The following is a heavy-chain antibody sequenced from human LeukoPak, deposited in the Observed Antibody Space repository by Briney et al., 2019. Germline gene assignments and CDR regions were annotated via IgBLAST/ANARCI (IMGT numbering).Heavy chain of an antibody. CDR3: ARGLAAAGTFDY. Sequence: PSQTLSLTCTVSGGSISSGSYYWSWIRQPAGKGLEWIGRIYTSGSTNYNPSLKSRVTISVDTSKNQFSLKLSSVTAADTAVYYCARGLAAAGTFDYWGQGTLVTVSS. J-gene: IGHJ4*02. CDR1: GGSISSGSYY. D-gene: IGHD6-13*01. V-gene: IGHV4-61*02. CDR2: IYTSGST.